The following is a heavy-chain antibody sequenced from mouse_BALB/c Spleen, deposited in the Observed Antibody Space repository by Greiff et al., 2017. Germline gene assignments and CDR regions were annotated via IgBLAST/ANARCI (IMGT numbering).Heavy chain of an antibody. Sequence: EVQLQQSGPGLVKPSQTVSLTCTVTGISITTGNYRWSWIRQFPGHKLEWIGYIYYSGTITYNPSLTSRTTITRDTSKNQFFLEMNSLTAEDTATYYCARDDRYDAMDYWGQGTSVTVSS. J-gene: IGHJ4*01. D-gene: IGHD2-14*01. CDR1: GISITTGNYR. CDR3: ARDDRYDAMDY. V-gene: IGHV3-5*02. CDR2: IYYSGTI.